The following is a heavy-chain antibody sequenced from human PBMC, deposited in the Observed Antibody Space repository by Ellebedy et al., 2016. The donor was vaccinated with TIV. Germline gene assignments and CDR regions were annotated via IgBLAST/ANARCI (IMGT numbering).Heavy chain of an antibody. V-gene: IGHV3-74*01. J-gene: IGHJ4*02. Sequence: GESLKISXAASGFTFSSYWMHWVRQAPGKGLVWVSRINSDGSSTSYADSVKGRFTISRDNAKNTLYLQMNSLRAEDTAVYYCARLIPRRWYYFDYWGQGTLVTVSS. CDR1: GFTFSSYW. CDR3: ARLIPRRWYYFDY. D-gene: IGHD2-15*01. CDR2: INSDGSST.